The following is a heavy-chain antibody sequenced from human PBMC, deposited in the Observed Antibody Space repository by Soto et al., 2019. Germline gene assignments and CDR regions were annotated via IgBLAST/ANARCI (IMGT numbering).Heavy chain of an antibody. J-gene: IGHJ6*03. Sequence: PGGSLRLSCAASGFTFSSYGMHWVRQAPGKGLEWVSAISGSGGSTYYADSVKGRFTISRDNSKNTLYLQMNSLRAEDTAVYYCATSRYDYIWGSYRWLPYYYMDVWGKGTTVTVSS. CDR2: ISGSGGST. CDR1: GFTFSSYG. CDR3: ATSRYDYIWGSYRWLPYYYMDV. V-gene: IGHV3-23*01. D-gene: IGHD3-16*02.